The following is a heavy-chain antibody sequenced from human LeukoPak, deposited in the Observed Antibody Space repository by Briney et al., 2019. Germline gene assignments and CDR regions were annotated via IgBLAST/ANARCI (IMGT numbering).Heavy chain of an antibody. CDR2: INPNSGGT. CDR1: GYTFTGYY. J-gene: IGHJ6*03. CDR3: ARGVVVVAAHCYYYMDV. V-gene: IGHV1-2*02. D-gene: IGHD2-15*01. Sequence: ASVKVSCKASGYTFTGYYMHWVRQAPGQGLEWMGWINPNSGGTNYAQKFQGRVTMTRDTSISTAYMELSRLRSDDTAVYYCARGVVVVAAHCYYYMDVWGKGTTVTISS.